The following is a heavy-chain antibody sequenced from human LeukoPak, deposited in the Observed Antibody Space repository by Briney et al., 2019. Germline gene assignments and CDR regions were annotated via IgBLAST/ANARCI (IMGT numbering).Heavy chain of an antibody. Sequence: GGSLRLSCAASGFTFSSYWMSWVRQAPGKGLEWVANIKEDGSEKYYVDSVKGRFTISRDNAKNSLYLQMSSLRAEDTAVYYCARDIRGQLWFGKLDFDYWGQGTLVTVSS. CDR2: IKEDGSEK. D-gene: IGHD3-10*01. CDR3: ARDIRGQLWFGKLDFDY. CDR1: GFTFSSYW. J-gene: IGHJ4*02. V-gene: IGHV3-7*01.